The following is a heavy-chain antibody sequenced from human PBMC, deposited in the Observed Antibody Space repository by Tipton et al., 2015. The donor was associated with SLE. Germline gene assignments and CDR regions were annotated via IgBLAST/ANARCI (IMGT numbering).Heavy chain of an antibody. D-gene: IGHD3-16*01. J-gene: IGHJ3*02. CDR3: AREYGGEAFDI. CDR2: TYYSGST. CDR1: GGSISSYY. Sequence: TLSLTCTVSGGSISSYYWSWIRQPPGKGLEWIGYTYYSGSTNYNPSLKSRVTMSVDTSKNQFSLKLSSVTAADTAVYYCAREYGGEAFDIWGQGTKVTVSS. V-gene: IGHV4-59*12.